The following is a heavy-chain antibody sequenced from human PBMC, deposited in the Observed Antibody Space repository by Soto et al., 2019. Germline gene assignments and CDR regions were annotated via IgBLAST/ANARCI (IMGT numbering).Heavy chain of an antibody. CDR1: GGTFSSSG. J-gene: IGHJ6*02. V-gene: IGHV1-69*11. D-gene: IGHD3-16*02. CDR3: ARWPQPRYTADHYAVDV. Sequence: QVHLVQSGTEVKKPGSSVKVSCKASGGTFSSSGFSWVRQAPGQGLEWMGMIVPSLDTTNYAQKFQARVTSTADEVTSTAYMELRSLRSEDTAVYYCARWPQPRYTADHYAVDVWGQGTRVIVSS. CDR2: IVPSLDTT.